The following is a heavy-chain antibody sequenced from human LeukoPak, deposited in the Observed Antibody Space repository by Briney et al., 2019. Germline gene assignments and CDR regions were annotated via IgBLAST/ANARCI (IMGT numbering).Heavy chain of an antibody. J-gene: IGHJ6*03. D-gene: IGHD5-18*01. CDR1: GSTFSSYW. V-gene: IGHV3-7*01. Sequence: GGSLKPSCLASGSTFSSYWMSWVGQVPGRGLGWVPTIKKDGSEKYHVDSVKGRFTISRVNAKNSLYLQMNSLRAEDTAVYYCARGQAVPWIQLWDYYYMDVWGKGTTVTVSS. CDR3: ARGQAVPWIQLWDYYYMDV. CDR2: IKKDGSEK.